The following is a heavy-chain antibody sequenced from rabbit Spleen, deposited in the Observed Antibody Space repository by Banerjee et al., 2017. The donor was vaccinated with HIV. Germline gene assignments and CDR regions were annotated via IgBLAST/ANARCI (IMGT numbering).Heavy chain of an antibody. J-gene: IGHJ6*01. D-gene: IGHD8-1*01. V-gene: IGHV1S45*01. CDR3: ARDTGSSFSTYGMDL. CDR1: GIDFSNYNF. CDR2: IDTGSRDFT. Sequence: EQLKESGGGLVQPGGSLKLSCKGSGIDFSNYNFMCWVRQAPGKGLEWIACIDTGSRDFTYYASWAKGRFTISNTTSTTVPLQMTSLTVADTATYFCARDTGSSFSTYGMDLWGPGTLVTVS.